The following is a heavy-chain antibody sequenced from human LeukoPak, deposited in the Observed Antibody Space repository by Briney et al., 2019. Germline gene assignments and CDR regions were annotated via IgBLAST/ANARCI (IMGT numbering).Heavy chain of an antibody. CDR3: ASVVVVPAAVGGYYWYFDL. CDR2: IGYDGSNK. J-gene: IGHJ2*01. CDR1: GFTFSNYG. D-gene: IGHD2-2*01. Sequence: GGSLRLSCAASGFTFSNYGMHWVRQAPGKGLEWVAFIGYDGSNKYYADSVKGRFTISRDNSKNTLYLQMNSLRVEDMAVYYCASVVVVPAAVGGYYWYFDLWGRGTLVTVSS. V-gene: IGHV3-30*02.